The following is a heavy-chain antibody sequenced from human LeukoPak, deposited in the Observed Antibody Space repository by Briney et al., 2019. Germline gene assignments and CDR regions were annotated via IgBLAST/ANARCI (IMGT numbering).Heavy chain of an antibody. V-gene: IGHV5-51*01. J-gene: IGHJ6*02. CDR1: GYSFTSYW. D-gene: IGHD2-2*01. Sequence: GESLKISCKGSGYSFTSYWIGWVRQMPGKGLEWMGIIYPGDSDTRYSPSFQGQVTISADKSISTAYLQWSSLKASDTAMYYRAVGGSGYCSSTSCYGDYYGMDVWGQGTTVTVSS. CDR2: IYPGDSDT. CDR3: AVGGSGYCSSTSCYGDYYGMDV.